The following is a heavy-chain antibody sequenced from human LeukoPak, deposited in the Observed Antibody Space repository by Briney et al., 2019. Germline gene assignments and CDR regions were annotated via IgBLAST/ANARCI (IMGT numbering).Heavy chain of an antibody. J-gene: IGHJ4*02. CDR1: GFTFSSYD. CDR3: ARQNTPHGNFDY. Sequence: GGSLRLSCAASGFTFSSYDRHWVRQATGKGLEWVSAIGVAANTFYSGSVKGRFTISRENAKNSLYLLMSSLRAEDTAVYYCARQNTPHGNFDYWGQGTLVTVSS. D-gene: IGHD1-26*01. V-gene: IGHV3-13*01. CDR2: IGVAANT.